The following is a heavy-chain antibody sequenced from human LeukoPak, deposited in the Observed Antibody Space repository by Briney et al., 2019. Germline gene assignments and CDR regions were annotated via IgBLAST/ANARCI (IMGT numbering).Heavy chain of an antibody. CDR1: GFTFGPYT. Sequence: PGGSLRLSCAASGFTFGPYTMNWVRQAPGKGLEWVSAISGSGGSTYYADSVKGRFTISRDNSKNTLYLQMNSLRAEDTAVYYCAEVGATGYWGQGTLVTVSS. D-gene: IGHD1-26*01. J-gene: IGHJ4*02. V-gene: IGHV3-23*01. CDR3: AEVGATGY. CDR2: ISGSGGST.